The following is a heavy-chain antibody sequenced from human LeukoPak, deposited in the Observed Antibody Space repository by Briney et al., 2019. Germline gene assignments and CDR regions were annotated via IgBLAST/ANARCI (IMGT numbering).Heavy chain of an antibody. Sequence: GGSLRPSCAASGFTFSSYSMNWVRQAPGKGLEWVSSISSSSSYIYYADSVKGRFTISRDNAKNSLYLQMNSLRAEDTAVYYCARDSSSSWNLVAFDIWGQGTMVTVSS. D-gene: IGHD6-13*01. V-gene: IGHV3-21*01. J-gene: IGHJ3*02. CDR1: GFTFSSYS. CDR3: ARDSSSSWNLVAFDI. CDR2: ISSSSSYI.